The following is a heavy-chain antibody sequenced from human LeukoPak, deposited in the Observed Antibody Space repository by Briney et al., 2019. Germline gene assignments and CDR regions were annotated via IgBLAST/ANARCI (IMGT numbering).Heavy chain of an antibody. CDR3: ARERIDYGGNIGAFDI. CDR1: GFPFSSYG. CDR2: ISNDGNNK. D-gene: IGHD4-23*01. J-gene: IGHJ3*02. Sequence: PGGSLRLSCAASGFPFSSYGMHWVRQAPGKGLEWVAAISNDGNNKFYADSVKGRFTISRDNPKNTMNLQMNSLRAEDTALYYCARERIDYGGNIGAFDIWGQGTMVTVSS. V-gene: IGHV3-30*03.